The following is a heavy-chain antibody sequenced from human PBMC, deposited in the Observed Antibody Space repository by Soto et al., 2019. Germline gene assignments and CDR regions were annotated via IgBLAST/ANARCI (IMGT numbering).Heavy chain of an antibody. J-gene: IGHJ4*02. Sequence: PWGSLRLSCAASGFTFSSYWMHWVRQAPGKGLVWVSRIKSDGSSTSYADSVKGRFTISRDNAKNTLYLQMNSLRAEDTAVYYCARDLYGGRPDCRGQRTLVTVSS. CDR1: GFTFSSYW. V-gene: IGHV3-74*01. D-gene: IGHD2-15*01. CDR3: ARDLYGGRPDC. CDR2: IKSDGSST.